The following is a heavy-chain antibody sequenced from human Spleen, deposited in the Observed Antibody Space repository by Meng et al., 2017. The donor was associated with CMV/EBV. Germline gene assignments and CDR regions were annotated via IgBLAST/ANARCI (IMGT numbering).Heavy chain of an antibody. CDR2: IYTSGST. Sequence: VQLQESGPGLVKPSETLSLPCTASGGSISSYYWSWIRQPAGKGLEWIGRIYTSGSTNYNPSLKSRVTMSVDTSKNQFSLKLSSVTAADTAVYYCAGDIVVVPAVPLGYWGQGTLVTVSS. V-gene: IGHV4-4*07. J-gene: IGHJ4*02. D-gene: IGHD2-2*01. CDR3: AGDIVVVPAVPLGY. CDR1: GGSISSYY.